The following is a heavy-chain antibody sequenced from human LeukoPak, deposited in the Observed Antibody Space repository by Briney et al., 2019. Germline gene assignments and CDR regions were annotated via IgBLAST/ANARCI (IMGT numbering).Heavy chain of an antibody. Sequence: GGSLRLSCAASGFTFDDYGMSWVRQAPGKGLEGVSGINWSGRDTNYADSVKGRFTISRDSAKKSLHLQMNSLRAEDTALYYCAKYFVGQMAPFDYWGQGTLVTVSS. CDR1: GFTFDDYG. V-gene: IGHV3-20*04. CDR2: INWSGRDT. J-gene: IGHJ4*02. CDR3: AKYFVGQMAPFDY. D-gene: IGHD2/OR15-2a*01.